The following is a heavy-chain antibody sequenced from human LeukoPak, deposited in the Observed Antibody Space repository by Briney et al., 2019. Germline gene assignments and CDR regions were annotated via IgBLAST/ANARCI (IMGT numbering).Heavy chain of an antibody. CDR2: ISYDGSNK. CDR3: ARDKAQH. J-gene: IGHJ4*02. V-gene: IGHV3-30-3*01. CDR1: GFTFSSYA. Sequence: GRSLRLSCAASGFTFSSYAMHWVRQAPGKGLEWVAVISYDGSNKYYADSVKGRFTISRDNPKNTLYLQMNSLRAEDTAVYYCARDKAQHWGQGTLVTVSS.